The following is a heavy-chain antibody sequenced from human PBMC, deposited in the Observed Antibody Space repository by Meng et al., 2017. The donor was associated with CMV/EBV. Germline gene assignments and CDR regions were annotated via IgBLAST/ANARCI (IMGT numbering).Heavy chain of an antibody. CDR1: GYSFTRYW. CDR2: IYPGDSDT. Sequence: KVSCKGSGYSFTRYWIAWVRQMPGKGLEWVGIIYPGDSDTRYSPSFRGQVTISADNSISTAYLQWSSLKASDTAMYYCARADWAPVTPYYLDYWGQGTLVTVSS. CDR3: ARADWAPVTPYYLDY. V-gene: IGHV5-51*01. J-gene: IGHJ4*02. D-gene: IGHD4-17*01.